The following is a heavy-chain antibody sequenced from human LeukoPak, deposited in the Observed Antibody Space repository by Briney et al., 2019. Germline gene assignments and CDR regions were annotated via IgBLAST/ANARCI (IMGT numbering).Heavy chain of an antibody. J-gene: IGHJ5*02. Sequence: ASVKVSCKASGYTFTSYDINWVRQATGQGLEWMGWMNPNSGNTGYAQKFQGRVTMTRNTSISTAYMELSSLRSEDTAVYYCASSPARITMVRAPRSWFDPWGQGTLVTVSS. V-gene: IGHV1-8*01. CDR3: ASSPARITMVRAPRSWFDP. CDR2: MNPNSGNT. D-gene: IGHD3-10*01. CDR1: GYTFTSYD.